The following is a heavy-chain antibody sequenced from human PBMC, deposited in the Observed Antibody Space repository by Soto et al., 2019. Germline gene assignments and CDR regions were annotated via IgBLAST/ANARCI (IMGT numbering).Heavy chain of an antibody. CDR2: ISGDSSIT. D-gene: IGHD4-17*01. CDR1: GVAFRTYG. CDR3: AGDLKKYGDTLQGFDS. Sequence: EVQLVESGGGLVQPGGSLRLSCAASGVAFRTYGMDWVRQAPGKGLEWISYISGDSSITYYADSVKGRFTISRDHADTPLLLQMYSLRAEDTARYYCAGDLKKYGDTLQGFDSWGQGPLVTGSS. V-gene: IGHV3-48*01. J-gene: IGHJ4*02.